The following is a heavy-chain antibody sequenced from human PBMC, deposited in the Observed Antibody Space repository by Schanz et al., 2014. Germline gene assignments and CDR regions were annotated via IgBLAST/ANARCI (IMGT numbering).Heavy chain of an antibody. D-gene: IGHD3-10*01. J-gene: IGHJ4*02. V-gene: IGHV1-69*02. CDR2: IIPVLNIA. CDR3: ARGRGFYDY. Sequence: QLQLVQSGAEVKKPGSSVKVSCKLSGGTFSSYTISWMRQAPGQGLEWMGKIIPVLNIATYAQRFQGRVSITADTSTNTAYMELSSLTSEDTAVHYCARGRGFYDYWGQGTPVTVSS. CDR1: GGTFSSYT.